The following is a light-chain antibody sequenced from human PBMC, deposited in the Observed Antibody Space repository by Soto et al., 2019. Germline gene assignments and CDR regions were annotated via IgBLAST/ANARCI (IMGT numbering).Light chain of an antibody. Sequence: ESVLTQSPGTLSLSRGERATLSCRASQSVGSSYLAWYQQKPGQAPRLLIFGASSRAAGILDRFSGSGSGTDFTLTISRLEPEDFAVYYCQQYGGSPGTFGQGTKVEVK. J-gene: IGKJ1*01. CDR3: QQYGGSPGT. CDR1: QSVGSSY. CDR2: GAS. V-gene: IGKV3-20*01.